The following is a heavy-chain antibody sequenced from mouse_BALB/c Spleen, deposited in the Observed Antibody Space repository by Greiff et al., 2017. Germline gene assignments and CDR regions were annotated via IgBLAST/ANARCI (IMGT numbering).Heavy chain of an antibody. V-gene: IGHV1-80*01. CDR2: IYPGDGDT. Sequence: QVQLKQSGAELVRPGSSVKISCKASGYAFSSYWMNWVKQRPGQGLEWIGQIYPGDGDTNYNGKFKGKATLTADKSSSTAYMQLSSLTSEDSAVYFCARAGVPWNFDVWGAGTTVTVSS. J-gene: IGHJ1*01. CDR3: ARAGVPWNFDV. CDR1: GYAFSSYW.